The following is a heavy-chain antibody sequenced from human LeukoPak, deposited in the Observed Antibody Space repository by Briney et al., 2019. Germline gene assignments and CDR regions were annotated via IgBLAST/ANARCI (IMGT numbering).Heavy chain of an antibody. J-gene: IGHJ4*02. V-gene: IGHV4-59*08. Sequence: KPSETLSLTCAVSGGAISDNYWSWIRQPPGKALEWIGYISYGGSTNYNPSLESRVTISVDTSKNQFSLKLSSVTAADTAVYYCARHVSYSSGWYGGDYFDYWGQGTLVTASS. CDR1: GGAISDNY. CDR3: ARHVSYSSGWYGGDYFDY. CDR2: ISYGGST. D-gene: IGHD6-19*01.